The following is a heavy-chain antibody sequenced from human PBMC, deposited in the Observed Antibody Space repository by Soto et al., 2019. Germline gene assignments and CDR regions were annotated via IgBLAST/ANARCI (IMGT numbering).Heavy chain of an antibody. D-gene: IGHD5-12*01. J-gene: IGHJ4*02. V-gene: IGHV3-15*07. Sequence: GGSLRLSCAASGFTFTNAWMNWVRQAPGKGLEWVGRIKSKTDGGTTDYAAPVKGRFTISRDDSKNTLYLQMNSLRAEDTAVYYCAKETYSGYDSAFDYWGQGTLVTVSS. CDR1: GFTFTNAW. CDR2: IKSKTDGGTT. CDR3: AKETYSGYDSAFDY.